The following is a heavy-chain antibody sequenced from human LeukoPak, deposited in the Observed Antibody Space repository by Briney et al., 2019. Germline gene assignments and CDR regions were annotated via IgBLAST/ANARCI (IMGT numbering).Heavy chain of an antibody. D-gene: IGHD6-13*01. V-gene: IGHV3-7*01. Sequence: PGGSLTLSCAASGFTFSSYAMSWVRQAPGKGLEWVANIKQDGSEKYYVDSVKGRFTISRDNAKNSLYLQMNSLRAEDTAVYYCARRDSSSWSPASYYGMDVWGQGTTVTVSS. CDR1: GFTFSSYA. CDR2: IKQDGSEK. CDR3: ARRDSSSWSPASYYGMDV. J-gene: IGHJ6*02.